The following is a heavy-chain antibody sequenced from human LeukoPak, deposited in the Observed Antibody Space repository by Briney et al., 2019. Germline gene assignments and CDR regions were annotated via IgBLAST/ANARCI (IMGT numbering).Heavy chain of an antibody. CDR3: ARDSDAFDI. Sequence: SETLSLTCTVSSVSISSYYWTWLRQPPGKGLEWIAYISYSGSTNYNPSLKSRVTISVDTSKNQFSLKLSSVTAADTAVYYCARDSDAFDIWGQGTMVTVSS. J-gene: IGHJ3*02. CDR1: SVSISSYY. CDR2: ISYSGST. V-gene: IGHV4-59*12.